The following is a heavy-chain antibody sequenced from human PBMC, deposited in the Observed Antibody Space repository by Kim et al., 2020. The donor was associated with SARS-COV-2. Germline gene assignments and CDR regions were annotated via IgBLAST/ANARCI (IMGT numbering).Heavy chain of an antibody. Sequence: ASVKVSCKASGYTFTSYYMHWVRQAPGQGLEWMGIINPSGGSTSYAQKFQGRVTMTRDTSTSTVYMELSSLRSEDTAVYYCARDKGYSGADCSGGSCPDAFDIWGQGTMVTVSS. J-gene: IGHJ3*02. D-gene: IGHD2-15*01. CDR1: GYTFTSYY. CDR2: INPSGGST. CDR3: ARDKGYSGADCSGGSCPDAFDI. V-gene: IGHV1-46*01.